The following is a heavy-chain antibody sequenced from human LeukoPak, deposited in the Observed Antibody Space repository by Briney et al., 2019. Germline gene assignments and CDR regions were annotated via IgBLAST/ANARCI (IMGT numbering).Heavy chain of an antibody. D-gene: IGHD2-2*02. V-gene: IGHV4-34*01. CDR1: AGSLSTYW. CDR3: ARRASYCSSTSCYTPRYYYMDV. Sequence: ASETLSLTCSVSAGSLSTYWWSWIRQPPGKGLEWIGEINHSGSTNYNPSLKSRVTISVDTSKNQFSLKLSSVTAADTAVYYCARRASYCSSTSCYTPRYYYMDVWGKGTTVTVSS. J-gene: IGHJ6*03. CDR2: INHSGST.